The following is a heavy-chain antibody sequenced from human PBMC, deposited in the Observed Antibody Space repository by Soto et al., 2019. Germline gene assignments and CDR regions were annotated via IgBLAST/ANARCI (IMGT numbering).Heavy chain of an antibody. Sequence: DVQLVESGGGLVQPGGSLRLSCEASGFTFSGYDMHWVRQAAGDRLEWVSAIATSGNTYYAGSVKGRFTISRENAKNSLYLQINNVRAGDTAVYYCAREDGDWGYWYFDLWGRGTLVTVSS. CDR1: GFTFSGYD. CDR2: IATSGNT. CDR3: AREDGDWGYWYFDL. J-gene: IGHJ2*01. D-gene: IGHD4-17*01. V-gene: IGHV3-13*01.